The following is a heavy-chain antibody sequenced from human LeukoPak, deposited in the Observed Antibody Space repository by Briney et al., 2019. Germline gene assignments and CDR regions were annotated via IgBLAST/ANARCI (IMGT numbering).Heavy chain of an antibody. CDR3: AREGGVVVVIFDY. Sequence: PGRFVRISCAASGFTLSSYAMQWVRQVPGKGLEWVAVISYDGSNKYYADSVKGRFTISRDNSKNTLYLQMNSLRAEDTAVYYCAREGGVVVVIFDYWGQGTLVTVSS. V-gene: IGHV3-30-3*01. CDR1: GFTLSSYA. D-gene: IGHD3-22*01. J-gene: IGHJ4*02. CDR2: ISYDGSNK.